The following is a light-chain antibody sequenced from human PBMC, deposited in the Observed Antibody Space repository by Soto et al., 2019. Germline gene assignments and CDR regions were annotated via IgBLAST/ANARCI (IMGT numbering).Light chain of an antibody. Sequence: DSQMTQSPSTLSASVGDTVTVTCRASQSVSGWLAWYQQKPGEAPKLLIYDASALPRGVPSRFSGSGSGTKFTLPIASLQPDDFATYYCQLYEIFSGTFGQEHKVDIK. CDR1: QSVSGW. J-gene: IGKJ1*01. CDR3: QLYEIFSGT. CDR2: DAS. V-gene: IGKV1-5*01.